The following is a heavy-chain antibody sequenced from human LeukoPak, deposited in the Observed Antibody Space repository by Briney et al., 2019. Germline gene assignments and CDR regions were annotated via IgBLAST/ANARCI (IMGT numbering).Heavy chain of an antibody. Sequence: GGTLRLSCAASGFTFSSDGMSWVRQAPGKGVEWVSAISGSGGSRYYADSVKGGFTISRESAKNRMYLQMNSLIAEDTGVYYCAKDSGWIQFIDWGQGTLVTVSS. D-gene: IGHD5-18*01. V-gene: IGHV3-23*01. CDR2: ISGSGGSR. CDR3: AKDSGWIQFID. J-gene: IGHJ4*02. CDR1: GFTFSSDG.